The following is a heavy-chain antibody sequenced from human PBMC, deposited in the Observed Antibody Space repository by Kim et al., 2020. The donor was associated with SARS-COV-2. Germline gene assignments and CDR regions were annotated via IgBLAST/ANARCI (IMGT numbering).Heavy chain of an antibody. J-gene: IGHJ2*01. Sequence: SETLSLTCTVSGDSISSYYWSWIRQPPGKGLEWIGYFYYSGSSNYNPSLKSRVTISVDTSKNQFSLKLSSVTAADTAVYYCARVGGRYDILTGYFLHWYFDLWGRGTLVTVSS. CDR3: ARVGGRYDILTGYFLHWYFDL. CDR1: GDSISSYY. V-gene: IGHV4-59*01. D-gene: IGHD3-9*01. CDR2: FYYSGSS.